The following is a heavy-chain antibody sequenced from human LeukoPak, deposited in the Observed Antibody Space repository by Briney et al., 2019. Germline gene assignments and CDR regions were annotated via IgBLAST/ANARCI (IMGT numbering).Heavy chain of an antibody. CDR2: FDPEDGET. Sequence: ASVKVSCKVSGYTLTELSMHWVRQAPGKGLEWMGGFDPEDGETIYAQKFQGRVTMTEDTSTDTAYMELSSLRSEDTAVYYCATAIRITMVRGVLSAWGQGTLVTVSS. CDR1: GYTLTELS. J-gene: IGHJ5*02. D-gene: IGHD3-10*01. CDR3: ATAIRITMVRGVLSA. V-gene: IGHV1-24*01.